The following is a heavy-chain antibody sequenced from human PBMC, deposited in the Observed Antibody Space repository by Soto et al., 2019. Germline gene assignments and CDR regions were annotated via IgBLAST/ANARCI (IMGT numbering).Heavy chain of an antibody. Sequence: QVQLVQSGAEVKKPGASVKVSCKASGYTFTSYGISWVRQAPGQGLEWMGWISAYNGNTNYAQKLQGRVTMTTDTSRSPAYVERRGVRSDDRAVFYCARPGHRLKHDSWGQGTLFTVSS. V-gene: IGHV1-18*01. CDR2: ISAYNGNT. CDR3: ARPGHRLKHDS. CDR1: GYTFTSYG. J-gene: IGHJ4*02.